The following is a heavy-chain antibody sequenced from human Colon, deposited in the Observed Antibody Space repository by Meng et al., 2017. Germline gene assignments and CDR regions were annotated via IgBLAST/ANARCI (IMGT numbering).Heavy chain of an antibody. J-gene: IGHJ3*02. V-gene: IGHV3-23*01. CDR2: ISGSCGST. D-gene: IGHD5-18*01. CDR1: GFTFRSYA. Sequence: GESLKIPCAAPGFTFRSYAMNWVRQAPGKGLEWVSTISGSCGSTYYADPVRGRLTIPRDNSKNTLFPKMNSLRAEDTAVYYCAKDVGETQVWLAGAFDIWGQGTMVTVSS. CDR3: AKDVGETQVWLAGAFDI.